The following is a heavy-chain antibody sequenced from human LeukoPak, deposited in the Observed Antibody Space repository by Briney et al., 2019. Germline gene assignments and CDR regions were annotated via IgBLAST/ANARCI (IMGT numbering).Heavy chain of an antibody. J-gene: IGHJ4*02. CDR1: GFTFSSYG. D-gene: IGHD6-19*01. CDR3: ARASVAGYFDY. Sequence: GRSLRLSCAASGFTFSSYGMHWVRQAPGKGLEWVAVIWYDGSNIYYADSVKGRFTISRDNSKNTLYLQMNSLRAEDTAVYYCARASVAGYFDYWGQGTLVTVSS. V-gene: IGHV3-33*01. CDR2: IWYDGSNI.